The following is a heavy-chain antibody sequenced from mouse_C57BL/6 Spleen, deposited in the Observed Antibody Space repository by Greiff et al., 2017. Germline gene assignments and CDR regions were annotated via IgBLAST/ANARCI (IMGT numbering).Heavy chain of an antibody. V-gene: IGHV1-26*01. CDR2: INPNNGGT. CDR1: GYTFTDYY. D-gene: IGHD2-5*01. Sequence: EVKLQQSGPELVKPGASVKISCKASGYTFTDYYMNWVKQSHGKSLEWIGDINPNNGGTSYNQKFKGKATLTVDKSSSTAYMELRSLTSEDSAVYYCAKEEENNRNYGGDYWGQGTSVTVSS. J-gene: IGHJ4*01. CDR3: AKEEENNRNYGGDY.